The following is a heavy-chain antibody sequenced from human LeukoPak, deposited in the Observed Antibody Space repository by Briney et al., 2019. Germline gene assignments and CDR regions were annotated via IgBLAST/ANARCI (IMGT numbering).Heavy chain of an antibody. V-gene: IGHV3-48*01. CDR2: ISSGSSTI. J-gene: IGHJ4*02. Sequence: GGSLRLSCAASGFTFSSYSMNWVRQAPGKGLEWVSYISSGSSTIYYADSVKGRFTISRDNAKNSLYLQMNSLRAEDTAVYYCARARAAEDYWGQGTLVTVSS. CDR1: GFTFSSYS. D-gene: IGHD6-13*01. CDR3: ARARAAEDY.